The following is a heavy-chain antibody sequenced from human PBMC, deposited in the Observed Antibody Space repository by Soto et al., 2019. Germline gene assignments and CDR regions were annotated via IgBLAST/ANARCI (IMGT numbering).Heavy chain of an antibody. D-gene: IGHD6-13*01. V-gene: IGHV3-23*01. Sequence: GGSLRLSCAASEFTFSSYAMSWVRQAPGKGLEWVSAISGSGDRTYYADSVKGRFTISRDTSKNTLSLQRNSLRAEDTALYYCAKSFSSNWYDYFNYWGQGTLVTVSS. CDR2: ISGSGDRT. J-gene: IGHJ4*02. CDR1: EFTFSSYA. CDR3: AKSFSSNWYDYFNY.